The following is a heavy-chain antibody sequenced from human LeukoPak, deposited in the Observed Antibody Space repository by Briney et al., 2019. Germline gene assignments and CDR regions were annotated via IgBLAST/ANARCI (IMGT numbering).Heavy chain of an antibody. V-gene: IGHV3-33*06. Sequence: GGSLRLSCAASGFTFSSYGMHWVRQAPGKGLEWVAVIWYDGSNKYYADSVKGRFTISRDNSKNTLYLQMNNLRAEDTAVYYCAKDRTYYDILTGPTFDPWGQGTLVTVSS. D-gene: IGHD3-9*01. CDR2: IWYDGSNK. CDR1: GFTFSSYG. J-gene: IGHJ5*02. CDR3: AKDRTYYDILTGPTFDP.